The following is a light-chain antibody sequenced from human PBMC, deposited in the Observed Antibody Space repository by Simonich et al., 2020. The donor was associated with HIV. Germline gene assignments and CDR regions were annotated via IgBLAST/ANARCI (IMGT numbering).Light chain of an antibody. CDR2: EGY. CDR1: QGLLPRDGKTY. V-gene: IGKV2-29*02. CDR3: MQGIHLPIT. Sequence: DIGMTQTPLSLSVIPGQPASFSCNSSQGLLPRDGKTYLYWYLQNPGQSPQLLVDEGYSRFSGVPDRFRGSGSGTDFTLKISRVETEDVGVYYCMQGIHLPITFGQGTRLEIK. J-gene: IGKJ5*01.